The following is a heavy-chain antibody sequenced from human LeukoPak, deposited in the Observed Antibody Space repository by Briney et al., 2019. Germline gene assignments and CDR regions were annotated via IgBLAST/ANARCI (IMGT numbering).Heavy chain of an antibody. D-gene: IGHD3-22*01. J-gene: IGHJ4*02. CDR1: GGSFSGYY. CDR3: ASDRYYYDSSGYYY. V-gene: IGHV4-34*01. Sequence: PSETLSLTCAVYGGSFSGYYWSWIRQPPGKGLEWIGEINHSGSTNYNPSLKSRVTIPVDTSKNQFSLKLSSVTAADTAVYYCASDRYYYDSSGYYYWGQGTLVTVSS. CDR2: INHSGST.